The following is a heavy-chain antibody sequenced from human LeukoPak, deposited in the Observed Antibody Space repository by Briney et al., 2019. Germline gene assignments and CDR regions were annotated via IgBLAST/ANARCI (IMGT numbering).Heavy chain of an antibody. CDR1: GGSISSYY. CDR2: IYYSGST. D-gene: IGHD1-7*01. V-gene: IGHV4-59*12. Sequence: SETLSLTCTVSGGSISSYYWSWIRQPPGKGLEWIGYIYYSGSTNYNPSLKSRVTISVDTSKNQFSLKLSSVTAADTAVYYCARVTRWNYVGGDYYYYMDVWGKGTTVTVSS. J-gene: IGHJ6*03. CDR3: ARVTRWNYVGGDYYYYMDV.